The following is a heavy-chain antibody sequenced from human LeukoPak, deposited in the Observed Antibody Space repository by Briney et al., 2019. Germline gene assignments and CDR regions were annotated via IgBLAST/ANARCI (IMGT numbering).Heavy chain of an antibody. CDR2: ISSRSSYI. CDR1: GFTFSSYS. D-gene: IGHD3-22*01. V-gene: IGHV3-21*01. CDR3: ARVAYYYDSSGYVHDAFDI. J-gene: IGHJ3*02. Sequence: PGGSLRLSCAASGFTFSSYSMNWVRQAPGKGLEWVSSISSRSSYIYHADSVKGRFTISRDNAKNSLYLQMNSLRAEDTAVYYCARVAYYYDSSGYVHDAFDIWGQGTVVTVSS.